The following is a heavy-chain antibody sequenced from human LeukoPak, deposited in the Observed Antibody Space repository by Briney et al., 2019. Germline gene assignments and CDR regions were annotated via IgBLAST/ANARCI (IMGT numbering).Heavy chain of an antibody. V-gene: IGHV4-61*10. J-gene: IGHJ4*02. CDR1: GGSISSGNYY. D-gene: IGHD3-22*01. Sequence: PSQTLSLTCTVSGGSISSGNYYWSWIRQPAGKGLECIGYIYYSGSTNYNPSLKSRVTISVDTSKNQFSLKLSSVTAADTAVYYCARRTYFYDSSGYYFDYWGQGTLVTVSS. CDR3: ARRTYFYDSSGYYFDY. CDR2: IYYSGST.